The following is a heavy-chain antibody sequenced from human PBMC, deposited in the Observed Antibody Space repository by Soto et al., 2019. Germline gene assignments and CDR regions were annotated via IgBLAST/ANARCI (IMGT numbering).Heavy chain of an antibody. CDR2: FDPEDGET. J-gene: IGHJ4*02. V-gene: IGHV1-24*01. Sequence: GASVKVSCKVSGYTLTELSMHWVRQAPGKGLEWMGGFDPEDGETIYAQKFQGRVTMTEDTSTDTAYMELSSLRSEDTAVYYCATRVSGYYDSSGPLDYWGQGTLVTVSS. CDR3: ATRVSGYYDSSGPLDY. D-gene: IGHD3-22*01. CDR1: GYTLTELS.